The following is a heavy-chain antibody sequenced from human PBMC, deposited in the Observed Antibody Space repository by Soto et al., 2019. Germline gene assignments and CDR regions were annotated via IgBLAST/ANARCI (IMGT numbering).Heavy chain of an antibody. J-gene: IGHJ6*02. CDR2: IYWDDDK. CDR3: ASLRCSGGSCYWFSFSGMDV. CDR1: GFSLSTSGVG. V-gene: IGHV2-5*02. D-gene: IGHD2-15*01. Sequence: QITLKESGPTLVKPTQTLTLTCTFSGFSLSTSGVGVAWIRQPPGKALEWLALIYWDDDKRYRPSLESRLTITKDTSKNQVVLTMTNMDSVATATYYCASLRCSGGSCYWFSFSGMDVWGQGTTVTVSS.